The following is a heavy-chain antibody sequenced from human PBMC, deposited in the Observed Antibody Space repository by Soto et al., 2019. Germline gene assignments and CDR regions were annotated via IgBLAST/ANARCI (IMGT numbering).Heavy chain of an antibody. D-gene: IGHD2-2*01. J-gene: IGHJ6*02. CDR3: AAAGATSSCHDSQDL. CDR2: FDPEDGET. V-gene: IGHV1-24*01. Sequence: GASVKVSCKVSGYTLTELSMHWVRQAPGKGLEWMGGFDPEDGETIYAQKFQGRVTMTEDTSADTAYMELSSLRSEDTAVYYCAAAGATSSCHDSQDLCGQGPTIAFSS. CDR1: GYTLTELS.